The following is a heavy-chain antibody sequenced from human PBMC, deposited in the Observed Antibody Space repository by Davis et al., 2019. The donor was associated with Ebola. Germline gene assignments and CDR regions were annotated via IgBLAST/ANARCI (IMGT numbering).Heavy chain of an antibody. CDR1: GFTFSSYG. J-gene: IGHJ6*02. CDR3: AKDHCSSTSCSNYYYYGMDV. Sequence: GESLKISCAASGFTFSSYGMYWVRQAPGKGLEWVAVISYDGSNKYYADSVKGRFTISRDNSKNTLYLQMNSLRAEDTSVYYCAKDHCSSTSCSNYYYYGMDVWGQGTTVTVSS. V-gene: IGHV3-30*18. D-gene: IGHD2-2*01. CDR2: ISYDGSNK.